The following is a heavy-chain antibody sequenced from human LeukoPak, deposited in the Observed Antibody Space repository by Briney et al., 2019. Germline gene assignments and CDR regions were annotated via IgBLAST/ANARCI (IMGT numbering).Heavy chain of an antibody. J-gene: IGHJ4*02. D-gene: IGHD7-27*01. CDR2: IYYSGST. CDR1: GGSISSYY. V-gene: IGHV4-59*01. CDR3: ARALTGAHFDY. Sequence: SETLSLTCTASGGSISSYYWSWIRQPPGKGLEWIGYIYYSGSTNYNPSLKSRVTISVDTSKNQFSLKLSSVTAADTAVYYCARALTGAHFDYWGQGTLVTVSS.